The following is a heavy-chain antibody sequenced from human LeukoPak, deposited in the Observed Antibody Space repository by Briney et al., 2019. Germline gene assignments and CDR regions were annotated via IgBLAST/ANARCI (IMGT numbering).Heavy chain of an antibody. CDR3: ARGFCTDEICQLLTN. D-gene: IGHD2-8*01. Sequence: SETLSLTCTVSGGAVNIYYWSWIRQTPGKGLEWIGYISHGGYTDYAPSLKSRVTMSLATSKNQFSLKLSSVTPADTVLYYCARGFCTDEICQLLTNWGQGTLVTVSS. V-gene: IGHV4-59*02. CDR2: ISHGGYT. J-gene: IGHJ4*02. CDR1: GGAVNIYY.